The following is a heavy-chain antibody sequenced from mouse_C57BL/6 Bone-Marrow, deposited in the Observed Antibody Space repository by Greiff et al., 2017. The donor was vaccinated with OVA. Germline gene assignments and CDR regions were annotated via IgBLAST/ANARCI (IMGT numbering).Heavy chain of an antibody. J-gene: IGHJ3*01. V-gene: IGHV1-82*01. D-gene: IGHD2-10*02. Sequence: VQLQQSGPELVKPGASVKISCKASGYAFSSSWMNWVKQRPGKGLEWIGRIYPGDGGTNYNGKFKGKATLTADKSSSTAYMQLSSLTDDDSAVYFGARSVGYGNDRFAYWGQGTLVTVSA. CDR2: IYPGDGGT. CDR3: ARSVGYGNDRFAY. CDR1: GYAFSSSW.